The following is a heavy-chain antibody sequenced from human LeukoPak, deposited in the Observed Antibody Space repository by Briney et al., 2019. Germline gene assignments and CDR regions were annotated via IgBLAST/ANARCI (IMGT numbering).Heavy chain of an antibody. CDR3: ARVGAAGTGY. Sequence: ASLKVSCKAAVYTFTSYGISGVRQAPGQGLEWMGWISDYNGNTNYAQKLQGRVTMTTDTSTSTAYMDLRSLRAADTAVYDCARVGAAGTGYWGQGTLVTVSS. V-gene: IGHV1-18*01. CDR1: VYTFTSYG. D-gene: IGHD6-13*01. CDR2: ISDYNGNT. J-gene: IGHJ4*02.